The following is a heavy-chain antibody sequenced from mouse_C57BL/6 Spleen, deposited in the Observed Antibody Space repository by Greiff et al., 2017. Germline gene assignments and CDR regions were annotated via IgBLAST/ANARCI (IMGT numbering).Heavy chain of an antibody. V-gene: IGHV5-9*01. J-gene: IGHJ4*01. D-gene: IGHD2-5*01. CDR3: ARRGYSNYAMDY. CDR1: GFTFSSYT. Sequence: EVQVVESGGGLVKPGGSLKLSCAASGFTFSSYTMSWVRQTPEKRLEWVATISGGGGNTYYPDSVKGRFTIFRDNAKNTLYLQMSSLRSEDTALYYCARRGYSNYAMDYWGQGASVTVSS. CDR2: ISGGGGNT.